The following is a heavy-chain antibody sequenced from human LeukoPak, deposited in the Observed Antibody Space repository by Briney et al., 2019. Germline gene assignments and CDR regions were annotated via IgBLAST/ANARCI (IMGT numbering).Heavy chain of an antibody. D-gene: IGHD2-21*02. V-gene: IGHV3-23*01. Sequence: GGSLRLSCAASGFTFSSYAMSWVRQAPGKGLEWVSAISGSGGSTYYADSVKGRFTISRDNSKNTLYLQMNSLRAEDTAVYYCAKDVRLIRAPDYFDYWGQGTLVTVSS. CDR2: ISGSGGST. CDR3: AKDVRLIRAPDYFDY. CDR1: GFTFSSYA. J-gene: IGHJ4*02.